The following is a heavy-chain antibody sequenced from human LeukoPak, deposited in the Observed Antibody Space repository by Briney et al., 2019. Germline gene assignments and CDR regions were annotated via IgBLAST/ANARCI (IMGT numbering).Heavy chain of an antibody. V-gene: IGHV3-48*01. CDR2: ISSSSSTI. CDR3: AREWWANGSERFDP. Sequence: GGSLRLSCAASGFTFSSYSMNWVRQAPGKGLEWVSYISSSSSTIYYADSVKGRFTISRDNAKNSLYLQMNSLRAEDTAVYYCAREWWANGSERFDPWGQGTLVTVSS. CDR1: GFTFSSYS. J-gene: IGHJ5*02. D-gene: IGHD2-15*01.